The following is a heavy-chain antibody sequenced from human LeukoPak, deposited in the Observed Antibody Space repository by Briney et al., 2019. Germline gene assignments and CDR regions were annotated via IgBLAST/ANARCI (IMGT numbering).Heavy chain of an antibody. J-gene: IGHJ4*02. D-gene: IGHD3-3*01. CDR2: ISSSSSYI. Sequence: TGGSLRLSCAASGFTFSSYSMNWVRQAPGKGLEWVSSISSSSSYIYYADSVKGRFTISRDNAKNSLYLQMNSLRAEDTAVYYCAGNYDFWSGPPGIDYWGQGTLVTVSS. V-gene: IGHV3-21*01. CDR3: AGNYDFWSGPPGIDY. CDR1: GFTFSSYS.